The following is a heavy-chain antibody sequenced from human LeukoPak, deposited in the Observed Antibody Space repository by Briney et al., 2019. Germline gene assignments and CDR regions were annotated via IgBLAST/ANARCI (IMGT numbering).Heavy chain of an antibody. Sequence: PGGSLRLSCAASGFPFSIYWMQWVRQAPGEGLVWASRISSDGTTTTYADSVKGRFTISRDNAKNTLYLEVRSLRAEDTAVYFCARDADGPGSLIDYWGQGTLVTVSS. CDR1: GFPFSIYW. J-gene: IGHJ4*02. D-gene: IGHD2-8*01. CDR2: ISSDGTTT. V-gene: IGHV3-74*01. CDR3: ARDADGPGSLIDY.